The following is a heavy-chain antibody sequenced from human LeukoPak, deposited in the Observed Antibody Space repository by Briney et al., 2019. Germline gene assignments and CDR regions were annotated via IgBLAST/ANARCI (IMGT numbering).Heavy chain of an antibody. CDR3: ARESRMIEVVTAFDY. CDR1: GGTFSSYA. V-gene: IGHV1-69*04. J-gene: IGHJ4*02. Sequence: GASVKVSCKASGGTFSSYAIRWVRQAPGQVLAWMGRIIPILGIANYAQKFQGRVTITADKSTSTAYMELSSLRSEDTAVYYCARESRMIEVVTAFDYWGQGTLVTVSS. D-gene: IGHD3-22*01. CDR2: IIPILGIA.